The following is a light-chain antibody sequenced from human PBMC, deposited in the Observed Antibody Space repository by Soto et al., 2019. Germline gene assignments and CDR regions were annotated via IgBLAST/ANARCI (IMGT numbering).Light chain of an antibody. Sequence: DIVVTQSPDSLAVSLGERATINCKSSQSVFYNSNKMSYLAWYQQKPGKAPNLLIYRASNLESGVPSRFSGSGSGTEFTLTISSLQPDDFATYYCQQYTTYWTFGQGTKVDIK. J-gene: IGKJ1*01. CDR1: QSVFYNSNKMSY. CDR2: RAS. CDR3: QQYTTYWT. V-gene: IGKV4-1*01.